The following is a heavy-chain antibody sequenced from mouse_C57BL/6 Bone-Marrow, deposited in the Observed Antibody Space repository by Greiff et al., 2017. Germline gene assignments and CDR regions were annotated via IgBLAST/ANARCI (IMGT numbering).Heavy chain of an antibody. J-gene: IGHJ4*01. CDR2: ISSGGDYI. CDR3: TRYYSKDAMDY. CDR1: GFTFSSYA. V-gene: IGHV5-9-1*02. D-gene: IGHD2-5*01. Sequence: EVHLVESGEGLVKPGGSLKLSCAASGFTFSSYAMSWVRQTPEKRLEWVAYISSGGDYIYYADTVKGRFTISRDNARNTLYLQMSSLKSEDTAMYYCTRYYSKDAMDYWGQGTSVTVSS.